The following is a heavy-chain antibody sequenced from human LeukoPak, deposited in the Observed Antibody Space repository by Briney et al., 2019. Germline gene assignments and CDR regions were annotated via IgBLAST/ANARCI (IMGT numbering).Heavy chain of an antibody. V-gene: IGHV3-48*03. CDR1: GFTFSSYE. CDR3: TRDLSENCGGDCYGDY. Sequence: PGGSLRLSCAASGFTFSSYEMNWVRQTPGKGLEWVSYISSSGSTIYYADSVKSRFTISRDNAKNSLYLQMNSLRAEDTAVYYCTRDLSENCGGDCYGDYWGQGTLVTVSS. J-gene: IGHJ4*02. D-gene: IGHD2-21*02. CDR2: ISSSGSTI.